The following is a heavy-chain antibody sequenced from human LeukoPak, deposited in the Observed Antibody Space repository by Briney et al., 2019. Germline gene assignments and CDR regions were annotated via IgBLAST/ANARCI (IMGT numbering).Heavy chain of an antibody. CDR1: GGSFSGYY. J-gene: IGHJ4*02. D-gene: IGHD2-15*01. CDR3: ARGKFCSDTGSCNIGLFDF. V-gene: IGHV4-34*01. CDR2: INHRGSS. Sequence: SETLSLTCGVFGGSFSGYYWTWIRQPPGKGLEWIGGINHRGSSNYNPSLRSRVTISVDTSKTQFSLKLTSMTAADTAVYYCARGKFCSDTGSCNIGLFDFWGQGALVTVSS.